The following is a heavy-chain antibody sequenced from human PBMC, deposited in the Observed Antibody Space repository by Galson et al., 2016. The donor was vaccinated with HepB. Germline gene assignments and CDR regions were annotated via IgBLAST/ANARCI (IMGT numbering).Heavy chain of an antibody. V-gene: IGHV3-30*18. D-gene: IGHD6-13*01. CDR2: ISFDGRGA. J-gene: IGHJ6*02. Sequence: SLRLSCAASGFTFSHYYMHWVRQAPGKGLEWVAQISFDGRGANYADSARGRFTISRDNSKNTLYLEMNSLRTEDTVVYHCAKEVDTCWYTLDVWGQGTTVTVSS. CDR1: GFTFSHYY. CDR3: AKEVDTCWYTLDV.